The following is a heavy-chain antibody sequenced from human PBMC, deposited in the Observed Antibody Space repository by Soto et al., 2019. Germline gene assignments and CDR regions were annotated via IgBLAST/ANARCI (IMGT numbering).Heavy chain of an antibody. CDR1: GGSISSSSYY. D-gene: IGHD2-15*01. J-gene: IGHJ6*02. Sequence: PETLSLTCTVSGGSISSSSYYWGWIRQPPGKGLEWIGSIYYSGSTYYNPSLKSRVTISVDTSKNQFSLKLSSVTAADTAVYYCAGTYCSGGSCYGYYYYYYGMDVWGQGTTVTVSS. CDR2: IYYSGST. V-gene: IGHV4-39*01. CDR3: AGTYCSGGSCYGYYYYYYGMDV.